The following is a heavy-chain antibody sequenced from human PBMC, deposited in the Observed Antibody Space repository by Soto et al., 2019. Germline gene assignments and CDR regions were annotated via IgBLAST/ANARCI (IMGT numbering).Heavy chain of an antibody. Sequence: PLEILSLTCTVSGGSISGYCWSWIRQPPGKGLEWIGYMYNTGSTVYNPSFKSRVTISVDKSKNQFSLKLSSVTAADTAVYYCARLDGSGSYWVYWGQGTLVTVSS. J-gene: IGHJ4*02. CDR3: ARLDGSGSYWVY. CDR1: GGSISGYC. V-gene: IGHV4-59*12. CDR2: MYNTGST. D-gene: IGHD3-10*01.